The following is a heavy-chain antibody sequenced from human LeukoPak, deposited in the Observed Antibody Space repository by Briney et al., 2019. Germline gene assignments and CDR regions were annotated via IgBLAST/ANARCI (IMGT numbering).Heavy chain of an antibody. J-gene: IGHJ6*02. V-gene: IGHV1-2*02. CDR2: INPNSGGT. Sequence: GASVKVSCKASGYTFTDYYIHSVRQAPGQGLEWMGWINPNSGGTNYAQKFQGRVTMTRDTSISTAYMELSRLRSDDTAVYYCARDLGAKYQRPLGGMDVWGQGTTVTVSS. CDR1: GYTFTDYY. D-gene: IGHD2-2*01. CDR3: ARDLGAKYQRPLGGMDV.